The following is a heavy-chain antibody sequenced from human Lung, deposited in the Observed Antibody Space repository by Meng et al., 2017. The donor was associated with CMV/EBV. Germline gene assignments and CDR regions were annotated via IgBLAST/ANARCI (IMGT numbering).Heavy chain of an antibody. J-gene: IGHJ4*02. V-gene: IGHV1-2*02. CDR1: GYTFTGNY. D-gene: IGHD6-6*01. CDR3: ARVSTPGRPRSHFDS. CDR2: INPNSGGT. Sequence: SXXVSXXASGYTFTGNYIYWVRQAPGQGLEWMGWINPNSGGTNYAQKFQGRVTMTRDTSTSTAFMDLSRLRSDDRAVYYCARVSTPGRPRSHFDSWGQGXLVTFSS.